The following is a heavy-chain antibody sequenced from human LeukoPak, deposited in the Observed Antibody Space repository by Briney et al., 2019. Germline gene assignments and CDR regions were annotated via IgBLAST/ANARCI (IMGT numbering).Heavy chain of an antibody. CDR3: ARDRYYYDSSGYSLFDY. CDR1: GYSISSGYY. V-gene: IGHV4-61*01. CDR2: IYYSGST. J-gene: IGHJ4*02. D-gene: IGHD3-22*01. Sequence: SETLSLTCNVSGYSISSGYYWGWIRQPTGKGLEWIGYIYYSGSTNYNPSLKSRVTISVDTSKNQFSLKLRSVTAADTAVYYCARDRYYYDSSGYSLFDYWGQGTLVTVSS.